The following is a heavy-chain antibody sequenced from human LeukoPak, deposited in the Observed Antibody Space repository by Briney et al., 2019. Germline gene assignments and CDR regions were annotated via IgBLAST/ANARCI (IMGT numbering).Heavy chain of an antibody. CDR3: ARAEYYYDSSGYSVGLLDY. CDR2: IYHSGST. J-gene: IGHJ4*02. D-gene: IGHD3-22*01. V-gene: IGHV4-30-2*01. Sequence: SQTLSLTCSVSGGSISGGGYYWSWIRQPPGKGLEWIGYIYHSGSTYYNPSLKSRVTISVDRSKNQFSLKLSSVTAADTAVYYCARAEYYYDSSGYSVGLLDYWGQGTLVTVSS. CDR1: GGSISGGGYY.